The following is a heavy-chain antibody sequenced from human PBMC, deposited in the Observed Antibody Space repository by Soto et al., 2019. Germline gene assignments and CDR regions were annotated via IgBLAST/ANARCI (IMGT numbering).Heavy chain of an antibody. V-gene: IGHV3-15*07. CDR3: AHAPGRRGYYGLDV. CDR1: GFTFSSAW. J-gene: IGHJ6*01. CDR2: IKSKSDGGTT. Sequence: EVQLVESGGGLVKPGESLRLSCAASGFTFSSAWMHWVRQAPGKGLEWVGRIKSKSDGGTTENAAPVKGRFTISRDYSKKTLYLQMNSLQNEDTAVYYCAHAPGRRGYYGLDVW. D-gene: IGHD3-10*01.